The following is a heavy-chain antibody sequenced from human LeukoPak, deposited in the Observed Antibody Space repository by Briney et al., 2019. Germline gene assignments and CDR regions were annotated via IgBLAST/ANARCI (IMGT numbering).Heavy chain of an antibody. V-gene: IGHV4-4*02. CDR2: IYHSGSP. CDR3: ARVNINNWHSCDY. D-gene: IGHD1-1*01. CDR1: GGSISSNNW. Sequence: SGTLSLTRAVSGGSISSNNWWGWVRQPPGKGLEWIGEIYHSGSPNYNPSLKSQVTISVDKSRNHFSLNLSSVTAADTAVYYCARVNINNWHSCDYWGQGTLVTVSS. J-gene: IGHJ4*02.